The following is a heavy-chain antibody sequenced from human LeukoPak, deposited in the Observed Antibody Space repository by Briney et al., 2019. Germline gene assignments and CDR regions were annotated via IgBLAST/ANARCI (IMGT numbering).Heavy chain of an antibody. V-gene: IGHV4-59*12. CDR3: ARGIQYRRRSGLNWFDP. Sequence: TSETLSLTCTVSGGSISSYYWSWIRQPPGKGLEWIGYIYYSGSTNYNPSLKSRVTISVDTSKNQFSLKLSSVTAADTAVYYCARGIQYRRRSGLNWFDPWGQGTLVTVSS. CDR2: IYYSGST. J-gene: IGHJ5*02. CDR1: GGSISSYY. D-gene: IGHD3-3*01.